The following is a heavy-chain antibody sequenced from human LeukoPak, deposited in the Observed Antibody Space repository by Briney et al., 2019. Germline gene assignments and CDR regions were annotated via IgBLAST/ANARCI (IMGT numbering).Heavy chain of an antibody. CDR1: GGSFSSGSYY. CDR2: IYTSGST. Sequence: SQTLSLTCTVSGGSFSSGSYYWSWIRQPAGKGLEWIGRIYTSGSTNYNPSLKSRVTISVDTSKDQFSLKLSSVTTADTAVYYCARAVAGRGDFDYWGQGTLVTVSS. CDR3: ARAVAGRGDFDY. V-gene: IGHV4-61*02. J-gene: IGHJ4*02. D-gene: IGHD6-19*01.